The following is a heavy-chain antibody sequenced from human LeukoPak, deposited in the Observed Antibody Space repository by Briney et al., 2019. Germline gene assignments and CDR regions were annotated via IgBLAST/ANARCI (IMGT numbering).Heavy chain of an antibody. CDR2: IIPILGIA. Sequence: SVTVSCKASGGTFSSYAISWVRQAPGQGLEWMGRIIPILGIANYAQKFQGRVTMTRDRSITTAFMELRSLRSDDTAVYYCARPLSPYQFYFNYWGQGTLITVSS. CDR1: GGTFSSYA. CDR3: ARPLSPYQFYFNY. J-gene: IGHJ4*02. D-gene: IGHD2/OR15-2a*01. V-gene: IGHV1-69*04.